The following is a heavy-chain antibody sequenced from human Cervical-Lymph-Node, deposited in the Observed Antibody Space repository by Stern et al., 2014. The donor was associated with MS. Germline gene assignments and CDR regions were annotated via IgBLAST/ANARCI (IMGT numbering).Heavy chain of an antibody. CDR3: ARGPYNRDFFEY. Sequence: VQLEESGAEVRKPGSSVKVSCKASGGTFSSYGISWVRQAPGQALEWMGGIIPVVGTAAYAEQCQGRVTITADGSTSTAYMELSSLTSADTAVYYCARGPYNRDFFEYWGQGTLVTVSS. D-gene: IGHD1-1*01. V-gene: IGHV1-69*01. CDR2: IIPVVGTA. J-gene: IGHJ4*01. CDR1: GGTFSSYG.